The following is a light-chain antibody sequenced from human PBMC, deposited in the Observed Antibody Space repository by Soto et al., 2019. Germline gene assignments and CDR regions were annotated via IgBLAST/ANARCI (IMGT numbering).Light chain of an antibody. J-gene: IGKJ4*01. CDR1: QSISSW. V-gene: IGKV1-5*01. Sequence: DIQMTQSPSTLSASVGDRVTITCRASQSISSWLAWYQQKPGKAPKLLIYDASSLESGVPSRFSGSGSGTEFTLTISSLQPDDFAADYCQKYNSAPLTFGGGTKVEIK. CDR3: QKYNSAPLT. CDR2: DAS.